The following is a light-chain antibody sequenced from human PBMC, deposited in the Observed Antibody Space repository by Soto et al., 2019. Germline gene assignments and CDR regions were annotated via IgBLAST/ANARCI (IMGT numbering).Light chain of an antibody. CDR2: GAS. V-gene: IGKV3-15*01. CDR3: QHYNNGHPPGT. CDR1: QSVSTK. J-gene: IGKJ4*01. Sequence: DIVLTQSPVTVSVSPGERATLSCRASQSVSTKLAWYQHKHGQAPRLLIYGASTRVTGIAARFSGSGSGTDFTLTINYLKSEDSGTSYCQHYNNGHPPGTFGGGTKVEI.